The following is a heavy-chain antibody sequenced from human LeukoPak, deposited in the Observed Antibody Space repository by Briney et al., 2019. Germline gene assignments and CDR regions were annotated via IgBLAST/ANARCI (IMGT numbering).Heavy chain of an antibody. CDR1: GYSFISYW. J-gene: IGHJ4*02. CDR2: IYPGDSDT. D-gene: IGHD2-2*01. Sequence: GESLKISCKCSGYSFISYWIGWVRQMPGKGLEWMGIIYPGDSDTRYSPSFQGQVTISADKSISTAYLQWSSLKASDTAMYYCARGYCSSTSCEDYWGQGTLVTVSS. V-gene: IGHV5-51*01. CDR3: ARGYCSSTSCEDY.